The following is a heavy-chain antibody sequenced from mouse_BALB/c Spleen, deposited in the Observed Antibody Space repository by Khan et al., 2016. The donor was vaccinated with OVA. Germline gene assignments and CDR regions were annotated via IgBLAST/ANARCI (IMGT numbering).Heavy chain of an antibody. CDR3: ARSTYRYAFVY. V-gene: IGHV3-8*02. J-gene: IGHJ3*01. D-gene: IGHD2-14*01. Sequence: VQLKESGPSLVKPSQTLSLTCSVTGDSITTGYWNWIRKFPGNKLEYMGYIIYTGYTYYNPSLKSRISITRHTYKNQYYLQLNSVTDEDTATYYCARSTYRYAFVYWGQGTLVTVSA. CDR1: GDSITTGY. CDR2: IIYTGYT.